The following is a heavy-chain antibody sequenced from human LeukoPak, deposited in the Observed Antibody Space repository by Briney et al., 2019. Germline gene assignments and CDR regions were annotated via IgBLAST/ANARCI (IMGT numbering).Heavy chain of an antibody. J-gene: IGHJ4*02. CDR2: ISINGTKT. Sequence: PGGSLRLSCAASEFDFTSHAMTWVRQAPGKGLEWVSAISINGTKTYYADSVKGRFTISRDNSKNTLYLQMNSLRVEDTAVYYCANEIRPNDYWGQGTLVTVSS. CDR3: ANEIRPNDY. V-gene: IGHV3-23*01. CDR1: EFDFTSHA.